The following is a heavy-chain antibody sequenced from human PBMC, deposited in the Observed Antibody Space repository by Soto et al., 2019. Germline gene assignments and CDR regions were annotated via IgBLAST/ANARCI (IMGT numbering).Heavy chain of an antibody. CDR3: ARDFYDILTGSHGWFDP. V-gene: IGHV1-3*01. J-gene: IGHJ5*02. CDR1: GYTFTSYA. Sequence: ASVKVSCKASGYTFTSYAMHWVRQAPGQRLEWMGWINAGNGNTKYSQKFQGRVTITRDTSASTAYMELSSLRSEDTAVYYCARDFYDILTGSHGWFDPWGQGTLVTVS. CDR2: INAGNGNT. D-gene: IGHD3-9*01.